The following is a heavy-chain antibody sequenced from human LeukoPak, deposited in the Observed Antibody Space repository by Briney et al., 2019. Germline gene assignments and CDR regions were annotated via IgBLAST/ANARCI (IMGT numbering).Heavy chain of an antibody. CDR3: ARRFERGPLRYSSSSPYDAFDI. Sequence: GESLKISCKGSGYSFTSYWIGWVRQMPGKGLEWMGIIYPGDSDTRYSPSFQGQVTISADKSISTAYLQWSSLKASDTAMYYCARRFERGPLRYSSSSPYDAFDIWGQGTMVTVSS. CDR2: IYPGDSDT. CDR1: GYSFTSYW. J-gene: IGHJ3*02. V-gene: IGHV5-51*01. D-gene: IGHD6-6*01.